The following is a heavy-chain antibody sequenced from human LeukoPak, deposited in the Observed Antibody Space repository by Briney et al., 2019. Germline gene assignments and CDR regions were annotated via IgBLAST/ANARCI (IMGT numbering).Heavy chain of an antibody. D-gene: IGHD4-11*01. V-gene: IGHV1-69*06. J-gene: IGHJ4*02. CDR1: GGTFSSYA. CDR2: IIPIFGTA. Sequence: SVKVSCKASGGTFSSYAISWVRQAPGQGLEWMGGIIPIFGTANYAQKFQGRVTVTADKSTSTAYMELSSLRSEDTAVYYCASGGMTTVTTFDYWGQGTLVTVSS. CDR3: ASGGMTTVTTFDY.